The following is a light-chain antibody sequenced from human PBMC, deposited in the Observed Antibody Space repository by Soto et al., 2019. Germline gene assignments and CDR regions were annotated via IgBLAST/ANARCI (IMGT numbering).Light chain of an antibody. CDR1: QSISSY. CDR2: AAS. J-gene: IGKJ5*01. V-gene: IGKV1-39*01. Sequence: DIQMTQSPSSLSASVGDRVTITCRAGQSISSYLNCYQQKPGKAPKLLIYAASSLQSGVPSRFSGSGSGTDFTLTISGLLPEDFATYHCQQLNTLPFTFGQGTRLEIK. CDR3: QQLNTLPFT.